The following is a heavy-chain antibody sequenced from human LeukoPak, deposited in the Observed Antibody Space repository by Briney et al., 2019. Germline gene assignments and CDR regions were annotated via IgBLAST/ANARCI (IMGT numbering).Heavy chain of an antibody. CDR3: ASYASGYNWLRV. CDR1: GYTFTNYG. CDR2: IHPGTGDT. V-gene: IGHV1-2*02. D-gene: IGHD1-1*01. J-gene: IGHJ4*02. Sequence: ASVKVSCKASGYTFTNYGISWVRQAPGQGLEWMGWIHPGTGDTNYAQKFQDRVTVTRDTSIATAYMDLIRLTSDDTAVYYCASYASGYNWLRVWGQGTLVTVSS.